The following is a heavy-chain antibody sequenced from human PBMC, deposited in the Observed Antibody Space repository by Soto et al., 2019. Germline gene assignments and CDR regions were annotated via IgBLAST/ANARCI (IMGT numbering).Heavy chain of an antibody. D-gene: IGHD3-10*01. CDR1: GFSFSSYE. J-gene: IGHJ3*01. CDR2: IGGSGGTK. CDR3: ARDRGGDVGQFLFPDGFDL. Sequence: GGSLRLSCAASGFSFSSYEMNWVRQAPGKGLEWISYIGGSGGTKYSADSVKGRFIISRDNAQNSLYLQMNSLRVEDTAVYYCARDRGGDVGQFLFPDGFDLCGQGTMATVSS. V-gene: IGHV3-48*03.